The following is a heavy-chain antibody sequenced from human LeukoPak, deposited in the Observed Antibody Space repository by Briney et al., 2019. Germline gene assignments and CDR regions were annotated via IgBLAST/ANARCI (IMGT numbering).Heavy chain of an antibody. J-gene: IGHJ4*02. Sequence: GGSLRLSCAASGFTFSTYGMNWVRQAPGKGLEWVSSISSGSTYIYYADSVKGRFAISRDNAKNSLFLQMNSLRAQDTAVYYCARDGGYYDSSGYYSPFGYWGQGTLVTVSS. CDR2: ISSGSTYI. CDR3: ARDGGYYDSSGYYSPFGY. V-gene: IGHV3-21*01. CDR1: GFTFSTYG. D-gene: IGHD3-22*01.